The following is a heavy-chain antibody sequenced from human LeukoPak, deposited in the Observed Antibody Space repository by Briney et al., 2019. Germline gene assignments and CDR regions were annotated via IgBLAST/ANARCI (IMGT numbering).Heavy chain of an antibody. J-gene: IGHJ5*02. CDR3: ARDLVPAALYWLNWFDP. D-gene: IGHD2-2*01. Sequence: ASVKVSCKASGYTFTGYYMHWVRQAPGQGLEWMGWINPNSGGTNYAQKFQGRVTMTRDTSISTAYMELSRLRSDDTAVYYCARDLVPAALYWLNWFDPWGQGTLVTVSS. CDR1: GYTFTGYY. CDR2: INPNSGGT. V-gene: IGHV1-2*02.